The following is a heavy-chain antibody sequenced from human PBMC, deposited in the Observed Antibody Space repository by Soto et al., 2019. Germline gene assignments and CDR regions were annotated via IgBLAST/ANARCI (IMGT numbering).Heavy chain of an antibody. V-gene: IGHV4-61*08. J-gene: IGHJ5*02. CDR3: ARIPVDTYMIYWSDP. D-gene: IGHD3-16*01. Sequence: SETLSLTCGVSGDSVSSGDYYWSWLRQPPGKGLEWIGHVYFSGSTNYIPSLKSRLTMSVDTAKNQFSLKLNSVTAADTAVYYCARIPVDTYMIYWSDPWGQGTQVTVSS. CDR2: VYFSGST. CDR1: GDSVSSGDYY.